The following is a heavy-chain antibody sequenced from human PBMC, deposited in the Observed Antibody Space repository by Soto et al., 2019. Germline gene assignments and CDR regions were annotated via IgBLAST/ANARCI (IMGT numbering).Heavy chain of an antibody. J-gene: IGHJ4*02. V-gene: IGHV1-2*02. CDR2: INPNSGGT. CDR3: AVGYCSGGSCYFDY. CDR1: GCTFTGYY. Sequence: ASVKVSCKASGCTFTGYYMHWVRQAPGQGLEWMGWINPNSGGTNYAQKFQGRVTMTRDTSISTAYMELSRLRSDDTAVYYCAVGYCSGGSCYFDYWGQGTLVTVSS. D-gene: IGHD2-15*01.